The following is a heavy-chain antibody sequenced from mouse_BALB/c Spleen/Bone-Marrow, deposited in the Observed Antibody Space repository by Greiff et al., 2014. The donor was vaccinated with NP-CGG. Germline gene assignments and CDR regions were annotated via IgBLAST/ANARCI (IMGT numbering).Heavy chain of an antibody. J-gene: IGHJ4*01. D-gene: IGHD4-1*01. CDR3: ARWDNHYAMDY. V-gene: IGHV5-6-5*01. CDR1: GFTFSTYV. Sequence: EVMLVESGGGLVKPGGSLKLSCAASGFTFSTYVMSWVRQTPEKRLEWVASISTSGSTYYPDSMRGRFTISRDNARNILYLQMTSLRSEDTATYYCARWDNHYAMDYWGQGTSVIVSS. CDR2: ISTSGST.